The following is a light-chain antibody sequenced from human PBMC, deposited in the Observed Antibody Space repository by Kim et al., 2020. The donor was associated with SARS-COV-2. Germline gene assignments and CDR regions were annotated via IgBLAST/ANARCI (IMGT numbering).Light chain of an antibody. CDR3: QQRSNWPPGWT. Sequence: PGAGATLTCRASQSVSSYLAWYQQNPGQAPRLLSYDASNRATGIPARFSGSGSGTDFTLTISSIEPEDFAVYYCQQRSNWPPGWTFGQGTKVDIK. V-gene: IGKV3-11*01. CDR1: QSVSSY. J-gene: IGKJ1*01. CDR2: DAS.